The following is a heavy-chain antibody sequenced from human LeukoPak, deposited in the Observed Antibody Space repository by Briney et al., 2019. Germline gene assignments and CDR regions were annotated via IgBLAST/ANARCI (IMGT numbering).Heavy chain of an antibody. J-gene: IGHJ6*03. CDR2: INSDGSST. D-gene: IGHD1-26*01. CDR3: ARVSSGGYFGYYYYYMDV. CDR1: GFTFSKYW. Sequence: GRSLRLSCAASGFTFSKYWMHWVRQAPGTGLVGVSRINSDGSSTSYADSVKGRFTISRDNAKNTLYLQMNSLRAEDTAVYYCARVSSGGYFGYYYYYMDVWGKGTTVTVSS. V-gene: IGHV3-74*01.